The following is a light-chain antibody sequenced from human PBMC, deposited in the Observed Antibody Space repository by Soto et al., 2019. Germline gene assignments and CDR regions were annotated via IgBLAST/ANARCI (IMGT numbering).Light chain of an antibody. CDR2: GNI. J-gene: IGLJ2*01. Sequence: QSALTQPPSVSGAPGQRVTISCTGSRSNIGAGYDVHWYQQIPGTAPKLLIYGNINRPSGVPDRFSGSESGTSASLAITGLQAEDDADYYCQSYDRSLSGVVFGGGTKLTVL. V-gene: IGLV1-40*01. CDR3: QSYDRSLSGVV. CDR1: RSNIGAGYD.